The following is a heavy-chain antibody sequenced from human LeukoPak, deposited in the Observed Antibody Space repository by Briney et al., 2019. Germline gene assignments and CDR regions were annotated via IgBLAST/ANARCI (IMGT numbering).Heavy chain of an antibody. D-gene: IGHD3/OR15-3a*01. CDR2: VSYDGSDK. CDR3: AKAHLLDWLLPFDY. J-gene: IGHJ4*02. Sequence: GGSLRLSCAVSEFTFSSYAMHWVRPAPGKGLEWVALVSYDGSDKYYADSVKGRFTISRDNSQNTLYLQMNSLRGEDTAVYYCAKAHLLDWLLPFDYWGQGALVTVSS. V-gene: IGHV3-30*18. CDR1: EFTFSSYA.